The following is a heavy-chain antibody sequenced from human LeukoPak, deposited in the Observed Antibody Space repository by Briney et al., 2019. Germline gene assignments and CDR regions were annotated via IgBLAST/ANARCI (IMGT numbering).Heavy chain of an antibody. D-gene: IGHD1-7*01. J-gene: IGHJ4*02. CDR3: ARSTYNWNYEAQDLFDY. CDR1: GFTFSSYA. CDR2: ISYDGSNK. V-gene: IGHV3-30*01. Sequence: PGGSLRLSCAASGFTFSSYAMHWVRQAPGKGLEWVAVISYDGSNKYYADSVKGRFTISRDNSKNTLYLQMNSLRAEDTAVYYCARSTYNWNYEAQDLFDYWGQGTLVTVSS.